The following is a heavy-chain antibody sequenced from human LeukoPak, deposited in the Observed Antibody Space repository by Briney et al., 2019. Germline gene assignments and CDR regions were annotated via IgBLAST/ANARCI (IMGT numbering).Heavy chain of an antibody. Sequence: ASMKVSCKASGYTFTDYYMHWVRQAPGQGLEWMGWLNPNSGGTNYAQNFQGRVTMTRDTSISTAYMELSRLRSDDTAVYYCAREGYIYDSTGYLVDYWGQGTLVTVSS. CDR1: GYTFTDYY. V-gene: IGHV1-2*02. CDR2: LNPNSGGT. CDR3: AREGYIYDSTGYLVDY. D-gene: IGHD3-22*01. J-gene: IGHJ4*02.